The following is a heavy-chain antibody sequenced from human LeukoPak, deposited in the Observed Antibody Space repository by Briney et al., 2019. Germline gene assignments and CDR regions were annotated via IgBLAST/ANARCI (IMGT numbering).Heavy chain of an antibody. CDR3: ARGLEQQLFDY. J-gene: IGHJ4*02. Sequence: ASVKVSCKTSGYTFSSFGITWVRQAPGQGLEWMGWISAYNGNTNYVEKLRGRVTMTTDTSTSTAYMELRSLRSDDTAVYYCARGLEQQLFDYWGQGTLVTVSS. CDR1: GYTFSSFG. CDR2: ISAYNGNT. D-gene: IGHD6-13*01. V-gene: IGHV1-18*01.